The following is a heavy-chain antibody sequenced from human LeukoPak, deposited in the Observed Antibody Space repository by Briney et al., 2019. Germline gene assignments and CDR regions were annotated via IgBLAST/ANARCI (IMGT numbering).Heavy chain of an antibody. J-gene: IGHJ4*02. CDR2: IYYSGST. CDR3: ARHNPYDFWSPFGY. D-gene: IGHD3-3*01. CDR1: GGSISSGGYY. Sequence: SQTLSLTCTVSGGSISSGGYYWGWIRQPPGKGLEWSGSIYYSGSTYYNPSLKSRVTISVDTSKNQLSLKLSSVTAADTAVYYCARHNPYDFWSPFGYWGQGTLVTVSS. V-gene: IGHV4-39*01.